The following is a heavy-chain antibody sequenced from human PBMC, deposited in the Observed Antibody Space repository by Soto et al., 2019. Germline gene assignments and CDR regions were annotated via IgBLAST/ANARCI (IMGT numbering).Heavy chain of an antibody. J-gene: IGHJ6*02. CDR3: ARGLPRNCYGMDV. V-gene: IGHV4-30-2*01. CDR1: GGSISSGGYS. Sequence: QLQLQESGSGLVKPSQTLSLTCAVSGGSISSGGYSWSWIRQPPGKGLEWIGYIYHSGSTYYNPSLKSRGTISVNRSKNQFSLKLSPVTAADTAVYYCARGLPRNCYGMDVWGQGTTVTVSS. CDR2: IYHSGST.